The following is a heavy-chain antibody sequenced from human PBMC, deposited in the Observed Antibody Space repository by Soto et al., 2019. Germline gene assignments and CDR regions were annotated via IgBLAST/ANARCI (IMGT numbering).Heavy chain of an antibody. D-gene: IGHD3-10*01. CDR1: GGSISSGDYY. V-gene: IGHV4-30-4*01. J-gene: IGHJ4*02. CDR2: IYYSGST. Sequence: TLSLTCTVSGGSISSGDYYWSWIRQPPGKGLEWIGYIYYSGSTYYNPSLKSRVTISVDTSKNQFSLKLSSVTAADTAVYYCARGNLWFGELSAIDYWGQGTLVTVSS. CDR3: ARGNLWFGELSAIDY.